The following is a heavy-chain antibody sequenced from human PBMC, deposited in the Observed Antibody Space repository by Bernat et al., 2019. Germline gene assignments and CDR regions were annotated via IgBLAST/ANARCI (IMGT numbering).Heavy chain of an antibody. V-gene: IGHV4-39*01. CDR2: FYYGGST. CDR3: ARRTRGGYNWYFDD. CDR1: VGSISSSNYC. D-gene: IGHD5-24*01. J-gene: IGHJ4*02. Sequence: QVQLQESGPGLVKPSETLSLTCSVSVGSISSSNYCWGWIRQSPGKGLEWIGNFYYGGSTHYNPSLKSRVIISVDASKNQFSLELSSVTAADTALYYCARRTRGGYNWYFDDWGQGILVTVSS.